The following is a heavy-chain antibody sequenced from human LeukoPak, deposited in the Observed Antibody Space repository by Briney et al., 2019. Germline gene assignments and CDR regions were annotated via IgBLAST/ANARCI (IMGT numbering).Heavy chain of an antibody. V-gene: IGHV4-59*08. CDR1: GGSLSSYY. Sequence: SETLSLTCAVSGGSLSSYYWSWIRQPPGKGLEWIGSIYYSGNTNYNPSLESRVTMLVDTSKNQFSLKLRSVTAADTAVYFCARHCSATSCYEGPRFDPWGQGTLVTVSS. CDR3: ARHCSATSCYEGPRFDP. J-gene: IGHJ5*02. D-gene: IGHD2-2*01. CDR2: IYYSGNT.